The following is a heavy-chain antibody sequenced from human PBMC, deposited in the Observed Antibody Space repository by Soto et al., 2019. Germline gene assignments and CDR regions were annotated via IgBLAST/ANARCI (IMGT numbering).Heavy chain of an antibody. Sequence: LSLACTVSGGSISSGGYYWSWIRQHRGKGLEWIGYIYYSGSTYYNPSLKSRVTISVDTSKNQFSLKLSSVTAADTAVYYCARERFYDFWSGPPTGGMDVWGQGTTVTVSS. V-gene: IGHV4-31*03. J-gene: IGHJ6*02. CDR2: IYYSGST. CDR3: ARERFYDFWSGPPTGGMDV. D-gene: IGHD3-3*01. CDR1: GGSISSGGYY.